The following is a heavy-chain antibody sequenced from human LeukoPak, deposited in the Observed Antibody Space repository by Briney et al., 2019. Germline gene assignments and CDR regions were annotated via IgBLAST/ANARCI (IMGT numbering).Heavy chain of an antibody. CDR2: IYSGGST. CDR3: ARGHVGDDWSCFDF. V-gene: IGHV3-66*01. J-gene: IGHJ4*02. CDR1: GFTVTTNY. Sequence: GGTLRLSCAASGFTVTTNYMRWVRHAPAKGLEWGSVIYSGGSTFYADSVRGRLSITRNSSKNTLYLQMNSLRAEDAAVYYCARGHVGDDWSCFDFWGQGTLVTVSS. D-gene: IGHD1-26*01.